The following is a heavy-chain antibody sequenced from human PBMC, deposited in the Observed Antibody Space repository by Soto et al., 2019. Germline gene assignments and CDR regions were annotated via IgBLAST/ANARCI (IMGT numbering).Heavy chain of an antibody. Sequence: PGGSLRLSCAASGFTFSSYSMNWVRQAPGKGLEWVSSISSSSSYIYYADSVKGRFTISRDISTNTLYLQMNSLRAEDTAVYYCARKVGVQYYYGMDVWGQGTTVTVSS. CDR3: ARKVGVQYYYGMDV. CDR2: ISSSSSYI. J-gene: IGHJ6*02. CDR1: GFTFSSYS. D-gene: IGHD1-26*01. V-gene: IGHV3-21*01.